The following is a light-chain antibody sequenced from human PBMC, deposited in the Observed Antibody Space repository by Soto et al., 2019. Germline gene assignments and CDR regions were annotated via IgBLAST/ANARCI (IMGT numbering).Light chain of an antibody. J-gene: IGLJ2*01. CDR1: SSNIGACYD. Sequence: QSVLTQPPSVSGAPGQRVTISCPGSSSNIGACYDVHWYQQLPGTAPKLLIYGNSNRPSGVPDRSSGSKSGTSASLAITGLQAEDEADYYCQSYDSSLSGSVVFGGGTKLTVL. CDR2: GNS. CDR3: QSYDSSLSGSVV. V-gene: IGLV1-40*01.